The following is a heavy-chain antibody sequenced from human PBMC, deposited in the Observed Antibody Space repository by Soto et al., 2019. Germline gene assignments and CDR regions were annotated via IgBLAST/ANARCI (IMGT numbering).Heavy chain of an antibody. Sequence: QVQLQESGPGLVKPSETLSLTCTVSGGSINSYYWSWIRQPPGKGLEWIGYIYYSGSTKYNPSLKSRVTISVDTSKNQFSLNLSSVTAADTAVYYCASRYRSGFDYWGQGTLVTVSS. CDR1: GGSINSYY. D-gene: IGHD6-19*01. J-gene: IGHJ4*02. CDR3: ASRYRSGFDY. V-gene: IGHV4-59*08. CDR2: IYYSGST.